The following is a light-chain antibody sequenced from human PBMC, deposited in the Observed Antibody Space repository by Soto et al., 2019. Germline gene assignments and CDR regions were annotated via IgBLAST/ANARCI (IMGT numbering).Light chain of an antibody. CDR2: DAS. CDR3: QQRTNWPLT. J-gene: IGKJ4*01. CDR1: QSVSSY. Sequence: EIVLTQSPATLSLSPGERATLSCRASQSVSSYLAWYQQKPGQAPRLLIYDASNRATGIPARFSGSGSGTYFTLTIRSLEPEDFAVYYCQQRTNWPLTFGGGTKVEIK. V-gene: IGKV3-11*01.